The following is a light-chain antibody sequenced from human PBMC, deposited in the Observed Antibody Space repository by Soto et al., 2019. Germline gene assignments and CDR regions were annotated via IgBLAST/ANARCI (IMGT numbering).Light chain of an antibody. Sequence: EIVMTQSPATLSVSPGERATRSCRASQSISSNLAWYQQKPGQAPRLLIYGASTRATGIPATFSGSGSGTEFTLTISSLQSEDFAVYYCQQYNNWPFTFGPGTKVDIK. CDR3: QQYNNWPFT. CDR2: GAS. V-gene: IGKV3-15*01. J-gene: IGKJ3*01. CDR1: QSISSN.